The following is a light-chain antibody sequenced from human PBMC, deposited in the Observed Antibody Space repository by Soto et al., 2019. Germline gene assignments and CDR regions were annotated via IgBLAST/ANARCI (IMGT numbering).Light chain of an antibody. CDR2: DVS. V-gene: IGLV2-14*01. J-gene: IGLJ1*01. CDR1: SSDVGGYNY. CDR3: SSYTSSSTLCV. Sequence: QSALTQPASVSGSPRQSITISCTGTSSDVGGYNYVSWYQQHPGKAPKLMIYDVSNRPSGVSNRFSGSKSGNTASLTISGLQAEDEADYYCSSYTSSSTLCVFGTGTKVTVL.